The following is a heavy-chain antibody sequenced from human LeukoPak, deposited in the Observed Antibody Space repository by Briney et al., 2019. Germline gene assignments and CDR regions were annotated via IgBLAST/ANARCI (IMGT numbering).Heavy chain of an antibody. J-gene: IGHJ1*01. CDR3: AKDMYSSGSNGEGYLQH. Sequence: GGSLRFSCEASGFTFKDYAMHWVRQAPGKGLEWVSGISWNSGSIGYADSVKGRFTISRDNAKNSLYLHINRLRTEDTALYYCAKDMYSSGSNGEGYLQHWGQGTLVTVSS. CDR2: ISWNSGSI. D-gene: IGHD6-19*01. V-gene: IGHV3-9*01. CDR1: GFTFKDYA.